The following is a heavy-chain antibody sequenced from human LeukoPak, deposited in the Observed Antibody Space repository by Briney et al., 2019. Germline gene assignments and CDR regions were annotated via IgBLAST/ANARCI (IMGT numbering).Heavy chain of an antibody. V-gene: IGHV4-38-2*02. D-gene: IGHD3-16*01. CDR1: GYSISSGYF. CDR3: ASERWGGAFDI. J-gene: IGHJ3*02. CDR2: FYHSGIT. Sequence: SETLSLTCTVSGYSISSGYFWGWIRQPPGKGLEWIGSFYHSGITYYNPSLKSRVTISVDTSKNQFSLKLSSVTAADTAVYYCASERWGGAFDIWGQGTMVTVSS.